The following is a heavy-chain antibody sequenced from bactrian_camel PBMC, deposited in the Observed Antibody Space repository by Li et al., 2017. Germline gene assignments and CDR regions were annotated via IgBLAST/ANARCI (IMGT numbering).Heavy chain of an antibody. CDR2: IDSDGST. J-gene: IGHJ6*01. CDR3: ATANYGDSSLDA. D-gene: IGHD5*01. Sequence: HVQLVESGGGSVQAGGSLRLSCAASGYTYCSYDMSWYRQAPGKEREFVSAIDSDGSTSYADSVKGRFTISQDNAKNTLHLQLNSLRTEDMAMYYRATANYGDSSLDAWGQGTQVTVS. V-gene: IGHV3S55*01. CDR1: GYTYCSYD.